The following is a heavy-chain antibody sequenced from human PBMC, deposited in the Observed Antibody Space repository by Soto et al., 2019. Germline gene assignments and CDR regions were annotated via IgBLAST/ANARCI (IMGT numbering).Heavy chain of an antibody. J-gene: IGHJ4*02. CDR3: TRDLFSIAPATVTRDAY. CDR1: GYTFTSFG. V-gene: IGHV1-18*04. D-gene: IGHD4-17*01. Sequence: VQLVQSGAELKKPGASVRVSCKASGYTFTSFGVSWVRQAPGQGPEWMGWISPETGKTAYAYKFQDRVSMTADAETTTCYLNMGRLRSAYTAADYCTRDLFSIAPATVTRDAYWGQGTLVTVSS. CDR2: ISPETGKT.